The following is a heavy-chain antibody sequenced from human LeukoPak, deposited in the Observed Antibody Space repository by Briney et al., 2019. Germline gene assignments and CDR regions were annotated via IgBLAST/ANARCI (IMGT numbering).Heavy chain of an antibody. CDR1: GFSLSNYG. J-gene: IGHJ6*02. CDR3: AKSLDDYYYYDMDV. Sequence: GGSLRLSCAASGFSLSNYGMHWVRQAPGKGLEWVALISYDGNNKYYADSVKGRFTISRDSSKNTLYLQMNSLRAEDTAVYYCAKSLDDYYYYDMDVWGQGTTVTVSS. V-gene: IGHV3-30*18. CDR2: ISYDGNNK.